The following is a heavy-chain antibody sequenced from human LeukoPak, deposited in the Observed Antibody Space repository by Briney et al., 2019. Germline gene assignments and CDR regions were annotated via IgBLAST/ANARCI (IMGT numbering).Heavy chain of an antibody. CDR2: IYHSGST. CDR1: GGSISGYY. J-gene: IGHJ4*02. D-gene: IGHD7-27*01. CDR3: ARATGGIDY. Sequence: SETLSLTCTVSGGSISGYYWTWIRQPPGKGLEWIGYIYHSGSTYYNPSLKSRVTISVDRSKNQFSLKLSSVTAADTAVYYCARATGGIDYWGQGTLVTVSS. V-gene: IGHV4-59*12.